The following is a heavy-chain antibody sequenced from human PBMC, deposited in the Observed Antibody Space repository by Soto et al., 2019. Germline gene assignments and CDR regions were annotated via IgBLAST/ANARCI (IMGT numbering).Heavy chain of an antibody. CDR1: GYTFTSYA. V-gene: IGHV1-3*01. CDR3: ARVNRVGIRFWEWLYDQGWFDP. CDR2: INAGNGNT. D-gene: IGHD3-3*01. J-gene: IGHJ5*02. Sequence: GASVKVSCKASGYTFTSYAMHWVRQAPGQRLEWMGWINAGNGNTKYSQKFQGRVTITRDTSASTAYMELSSLRSEDTAVYYCARVNRVGIRFWEWLYDQGWFDPWGQGTLVTVSS.